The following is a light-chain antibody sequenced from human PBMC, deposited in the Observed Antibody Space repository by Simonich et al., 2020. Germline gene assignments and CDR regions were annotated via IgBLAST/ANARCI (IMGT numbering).Light chain of an antibody. V-gene: IGKV3-15*01. Sequence: EIVMTQSPATLSVSPGERATLSCRASQSVSSNLAWYQQKPGQAPGLLIYGASTRATGSPARFSGRGSGTEFTLTISSLQSEDFAVYYCQQYNNWPPLTFGGGTKVEIK. CDR2: GAS. J-gene: IGKJ4*01. CDR1: QSVSSN. CDR3: QQYNNWPPLT.